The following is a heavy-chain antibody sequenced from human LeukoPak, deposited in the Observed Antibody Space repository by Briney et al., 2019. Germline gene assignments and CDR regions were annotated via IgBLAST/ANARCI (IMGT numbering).Heavy chain of an antibody. CDR3: ARPSQYGSGTDYYFDS. J-gene: IGHJ4*02. V-gene: IGHV3-73*01. CDR2: IRTKANNYAT. CDR1: GFMFSGSP. Sequence: GGSLRLSCAASGFMFSGSPMHWVRQASGKGLEWVDHIRTKANNYATIYAASVKGRFTISRDDSKNTAYLQMNSLKTEDTAVYYCARPSQYGSGTDYYFDSWGQGTLVTVSS. D-gene: IGHD3-10*01.